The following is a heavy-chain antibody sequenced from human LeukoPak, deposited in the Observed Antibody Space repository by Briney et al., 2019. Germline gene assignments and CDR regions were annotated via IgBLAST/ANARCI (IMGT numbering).Heavy chain of an antibody. CDR2: INFSGTT. D-gene: IGHD5-12*01. Sequence: SETLSLTCTVPSGSIRSYYWSCIRQPPGEGLEWIGYINFSGTTNYNPSLKSRVTISADTSKDQFSLKLTSVTAADTAVYYCARGSVALYYGMDVWGQGTTVTVSS. CDR3: ARGSVALYYGMDV. CDR1: SGSIRSYY. V-gene: IGHV4-59*01. J-gene: IGHJ6*02.